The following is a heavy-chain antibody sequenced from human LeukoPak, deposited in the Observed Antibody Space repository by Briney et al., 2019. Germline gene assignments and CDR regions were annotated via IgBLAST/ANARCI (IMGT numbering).Heavy chain of an antibody. D-gene: IGHD2-2*01. J-gene: IGHJ4*02. V-gene: IGHV3-9*03. Sequence: TLRLSCAASGVAFSDYAMHGVRQAPGKGLEWGPGSSWNSGSIAYAHSVKGGFTISRDNAKNSRYLKMNSLRAEDMALYYCAKDLGLGYGSSTSCYVEGLDYWGQGTLVTVSS. CDR3: AKDLGLGYGSSTSCYVEGLDY. CDR2: SSWNSGSI. CDR1: GVAFSDYA.